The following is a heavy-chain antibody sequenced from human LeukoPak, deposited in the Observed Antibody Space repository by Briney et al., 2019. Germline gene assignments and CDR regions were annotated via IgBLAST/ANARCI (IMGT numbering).Heavy chain of an antibody. V-gene: IGHV1-46*01. CDR3: ARGSCSNIRCHDAFDI. CDR1: GYTFTSYY. CDR2: INPSGGST. J-gene: IGHJ3*02. D-gene: IGHD2-2*01. Sequence: GASVKVSCKASGYTFTSYYMHWVRQAPGQGLEWMGIINPSGGSTSYAQKFQGRVTMTRDMSTSTVYMELSSLRSEDTAVYYCARGSCSNIRCHDAFDIWGQGTMVTVSS.